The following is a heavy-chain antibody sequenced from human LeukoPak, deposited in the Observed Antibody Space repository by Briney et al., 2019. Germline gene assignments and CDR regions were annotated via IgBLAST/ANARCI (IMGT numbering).Heavy chain of an antibody. J-gene: IGHJ4*02. V-gene: IGHV3-48*02. Sequence: PGGSLRLSCAASGFTFSSYSMNWVRQAPGKGLEWVSYISSSSTIYYADSVKGRFTISRDNAKNSLYLQMNSLRDEDTAAYYCARDGDYGDYESYWGQGTLVTVSS. CDR3: ARDGDYGDYESY. CDR2: ISSSSTI. CDR1: GFTFSSYS. D-gene: IGHD4-17*01.